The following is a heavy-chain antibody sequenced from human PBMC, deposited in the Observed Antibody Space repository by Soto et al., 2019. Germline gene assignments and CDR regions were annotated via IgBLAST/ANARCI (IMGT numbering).Heavy chain of an antibody. CDR2: ISGSGDNT. CDR1: GFTFSSYA. D-gene: IGHD2-15*01. Sequence: GGSLRLSCTTSGFTFSSYAMSWVRQAPGKGLEWVSAISGSGDNTYYADSVKGRFTLSRDNSKNTLYLQMNSLRAEDTAIYYCAKEAGVVLIGEGCFDYWGRGTLVTVSS. J-gene: IGHJ4*02. V-gene: IGHV3-23*01. CDR3: AKEAGVVLIGEGCFDY.